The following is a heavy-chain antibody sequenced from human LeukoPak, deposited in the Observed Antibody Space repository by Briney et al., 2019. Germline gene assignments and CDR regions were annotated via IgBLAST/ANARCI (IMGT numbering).Heavy chain of an antibody. Sequence: GGSLRLSCAASGFTVITNDMTWVRQAPGKGLEWVSVLYSDGNTKYADSVQGRFTISRDNSKNTLYLEMNNLSPDDTAVYYCARGVEPLAANTLAYWGQGTLVTVSS. CDR2: LYSDGNT. J-gene: IGHJ4*02. CDR3: ARGVEPLAANTLAY. D-gene: IGHD3-16*01. CDR1: GFTVITND. V-gene: IGHV3-53*01.